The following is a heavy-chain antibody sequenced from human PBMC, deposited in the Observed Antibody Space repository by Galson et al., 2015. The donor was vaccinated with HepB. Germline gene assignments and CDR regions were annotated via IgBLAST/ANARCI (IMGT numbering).Heavy chain of an antibody. Sequence: SLRLSCAASGFTFSSYGMHWVRQAPGKGLEWVAAIWYDGSNKYYADSVKGRFTISRDNSKNTLYLQMNSLRAEDTAVYYCARGRSGSQLRYYYYYGMDVWGQGTTVTVSS. V-gene: IGHV3-33*01. CDR1: GFTFSSYG. J-gene: IGHJ6*02. D-gene: IGHD1-26*01. CDR2: IWYDGSNK. CDR3: ARGRSGSQLRYYYYYGMDV.